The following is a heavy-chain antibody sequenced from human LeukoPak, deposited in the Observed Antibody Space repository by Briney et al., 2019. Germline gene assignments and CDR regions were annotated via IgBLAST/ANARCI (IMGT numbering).Heavy chain of an antibody. Sequence: GGSLRLSYAAPGFTFDDYAMHWVRQAPGKSVEWVSGISWNSGSIDYADSVKGRFTISRDNAKNPPYMQMYSRRADDPALHYVSKAKKRYGSSSSDYWGQGTLVTVSS. J-gene: IGHJ4*02. CDR2: ISWNSGSI. V-gene: IGHV3-9*01. CDR1: GFTFDDYA. D-gene: IGHD6-13*01. CDR3: SKAKKRYGSSSSDY.